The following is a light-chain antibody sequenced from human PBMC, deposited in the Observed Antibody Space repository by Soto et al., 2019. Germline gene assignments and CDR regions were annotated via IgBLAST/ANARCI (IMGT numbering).Light chain of an antibody. CDR3: QQYNTYRG. CDR2: AAS. CDR1: LTIISY. J-gene: IGKJ1*01. Sequence: IQMTQTQTSLSGFVGDMFTITFRASLTIISYLNWYQQKSGKAPKLLIYAASSLQSGVPSRFSGSGSGTDFTLTIRSLQPDDFATYYCQQYNTYRGFGQGTKVDTK. V-gene: IGKV1-39*01.